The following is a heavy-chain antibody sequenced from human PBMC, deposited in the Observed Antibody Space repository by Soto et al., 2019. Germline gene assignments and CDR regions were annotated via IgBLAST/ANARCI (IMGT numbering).Heavy chain of an antibody. V-gene: IGHV4-39*01. CDR1: GVSISNSSYY. CDR3: ARHGSN. Sequence: QLQLQESGPGLVKPSETLSLTCTVSGVSISNSSYYWGWIRRPPGKGLEWIGTINYSGITYYNPSLKSRVTISVDTSKNQFSLKLTSVTAAYTAVYYCARHGSNWGQGTLVTFSA. CDR2: INYSGIT. J-gene: IGHJ4*02.